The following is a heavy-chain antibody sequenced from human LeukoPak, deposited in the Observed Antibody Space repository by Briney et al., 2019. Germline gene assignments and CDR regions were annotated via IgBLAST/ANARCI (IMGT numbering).Heavy chain of an antibody. CDR3: ARYPPPGATRGNWFDR. D-gene: IGHD1-26*01. J-gene: IGHJ5*02. V-gene: IGHV4-59*08. Sequence: SETLSLTCTVSGGSISSYYWSWIRQPPGKGLEWIGYIYYSGSTNYNPSLKSRVTISVDTSKNQFSLKLSSVTAADTAVYYCARYPPPGATRGNWFDRWGQGTLVTVSS. CDR2: IYYSGST. CDR1: GGSISSYY.